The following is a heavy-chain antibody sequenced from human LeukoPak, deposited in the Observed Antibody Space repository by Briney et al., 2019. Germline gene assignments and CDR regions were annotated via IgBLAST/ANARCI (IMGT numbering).Heavy chain of an antibody. CDR1: GFTFSSFW. CDR3: ARDGGVSGYDLLDY. Sequence: PGGSLRLSCAASGFTFSSFWMTWVRQAPGKGLEWVANINQDGSEKYYMDSVKGRFTISRDNAKNSVYLQMNSLRAEDTAVYYCARDGGVSGYDLLDYWGQGTLVTVSS. J-gene: IGHJ4*02. D-gene: IGHD5-12*01. CDR2: INQDGSEK. V-gene: IGHV3-7*01.